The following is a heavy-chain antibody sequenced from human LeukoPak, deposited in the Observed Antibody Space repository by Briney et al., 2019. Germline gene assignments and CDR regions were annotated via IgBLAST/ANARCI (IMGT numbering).Heavy chain of an antibody. CDR3: ARGRPGYYYDSSGYYYGFNWFDP. J-gene: IGHJ5*02. CDR1: GGSFSGYY. CDR2: INHSGST. V-gene: IGHV4-34*01. Sequence: SETLSLTCAVYGGSFSGYYWSWIRQPPGKGLEWIGEINHSGSTNYNPSLKSRVTISVDASKNQFSLKLSSVTAADAAVYYCARGRPGYYYDSSGYYYGFNWFDPWGQGTLVTVSS. D-gene: IGHD3-22*01.